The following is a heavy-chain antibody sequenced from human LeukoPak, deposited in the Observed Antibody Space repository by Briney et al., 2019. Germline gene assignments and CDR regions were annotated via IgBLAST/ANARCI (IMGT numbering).Heavy chain of an antibody. CDR2: ISSSSSTI. Sequence: GGSLRLSCAASGFTFRSYSMNWVRQAPGKGLEWVSYISSSSSTIYYADSVKGRFTISRDNAKNSLYLQMNSLRAEDTAVYYCASHPRAAAFDIWGQGTMVTVSS. J-gene: IGHJ3*02. V-gene: IGHV3-48*01. CDR1: GFTFRSYS. CDR3: ASHPRAAAFDI.